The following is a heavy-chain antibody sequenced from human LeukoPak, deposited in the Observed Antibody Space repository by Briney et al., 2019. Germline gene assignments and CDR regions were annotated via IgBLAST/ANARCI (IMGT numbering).Heavy chain of an antibody. CDR3: ARGYSYGSYFDY. J-gene: IGHJ4*02. CDR1: GYTFTGYY. D-gene: IGHD5-18*01. Sequence: ASVKVSCKASGYTFTGYYMHWVRQAPGQGLEWMGWINPNSGGTNYAQKFQGRVTMTRDTSTSTAYMELRSLRSDDTAVYYCARGYSYGSYFDYWGQGTLVTVSS. CDR2: INPNSGGT. V-gene: IGHV1-2*02.